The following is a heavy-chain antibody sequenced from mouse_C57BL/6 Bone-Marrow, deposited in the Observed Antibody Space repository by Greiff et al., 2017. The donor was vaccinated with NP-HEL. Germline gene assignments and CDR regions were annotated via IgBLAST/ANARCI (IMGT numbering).Heavy chain of an antibody. J-gene: IGHJ2*01. D-gene: IGHD1-1*01. CDR2: IYPRSGNT. V-gene: IGHV1-81*01. Sequence: LVESGAELARPGASVKLSCKASGYTFTSYGISWVKQRTGQGLEWIGEIYPRSGNTYYNEKFKGKATLTADKSSSTAYMELRSLTSEDSAVYFCARSGYYGSVWGQGTTLTVSS. CDR1: GYTFTSYG. CDR3: ARSGYYGSV.